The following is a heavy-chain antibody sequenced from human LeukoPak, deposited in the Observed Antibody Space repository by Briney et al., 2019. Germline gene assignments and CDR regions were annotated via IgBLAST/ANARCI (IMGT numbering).Heavy chain of an antibody. CDR1: GYTFTSYY. CDR3: ARENSSGWYVDY. V-gene: IGHV1-46*01. D-gene: IGHD6-19*01. CDR2: INASGCST. Sequence: ASVKVSCKASGYTFTSYYMHWVRQAPGQGLEWMGIINASGCSTSYAQKFQGRVTMTRDMSKSTVSMELSSLRSEDTAVYYCARENSSGWYVDYWGQGTLVTVSS. J-gene: IGHJ4*02.